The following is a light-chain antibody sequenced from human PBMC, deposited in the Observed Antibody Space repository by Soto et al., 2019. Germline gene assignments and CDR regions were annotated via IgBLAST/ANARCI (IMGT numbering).Light chain of an antibody. J-gene: IGLJ2*01. CDR2: NND. CDR3: QSYDTSLSDVL. Sequence: QLVLTQPPSVSGAPGQRVTVSCTGSSSIIGAGHHVHWYQQLPGTAPKLLIYNNDNRPSGVPDRFSGSKSGTSASLAISGLQPEDDAEYYCQSYDTSLSDVLFGGGTKLTVL. V-gene: IGLV1-40*01. CDR1: SSIIGAGHH.